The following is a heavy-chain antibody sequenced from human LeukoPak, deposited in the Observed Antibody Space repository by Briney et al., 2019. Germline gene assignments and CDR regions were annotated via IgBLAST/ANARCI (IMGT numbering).Heavy chain of an antibody. CDR2: IRYDGSNK. D-gene: IGHD3-9*01. CDR1: GFTFSSYG. Sequence: PGGSLRLSCAASGFTFSSYGMHWVRQAPGKGLEWVAFIRYDGSNKYYADSVKGRFTISRDNSKNTLYLQMNSLRAEDTAVYYCAKDLLRDVLRYFDWVTFDYWGQGTLVTVSS. CDR3: AKDLLRDVLRYFDWVTFDY. J-gene: IGHJ4*02. V-gene: IGHV3-30*02.